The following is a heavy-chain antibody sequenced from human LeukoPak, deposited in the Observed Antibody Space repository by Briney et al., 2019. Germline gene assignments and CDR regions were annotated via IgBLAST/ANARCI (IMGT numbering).Heavy chain of an antibody. J-gene: IGHJ4*02. D-gene: IGHD2-15*01. CDR1: GHSIRRYY. CDR3: ARRCSRGCGYSYFDY. CDR2: IYYSGNN. Sequence: SETLTLTCTVSGHSIRRYYWSWLRQPPGKGLEWLGYIYYSGNNNYNPSLKSRVNISVDKSNNQFSLKQNSVLAADPAVYYFARRCSRGCGYSYFDYWGQGTLVTVSS. V-gene: IGHV4-59*01.